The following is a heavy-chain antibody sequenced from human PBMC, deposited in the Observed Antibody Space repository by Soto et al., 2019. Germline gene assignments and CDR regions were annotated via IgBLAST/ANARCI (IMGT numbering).Heavy chain of an antibody. CDR1: GFTFSSYA. D-gene: IGHD2-2*01. Sequence: PGGSLRLSCAASGFTFSSYAMSWVRQAPGKGLEWVSAISFSGGSTYYADSVKGRFTISRDNSKNTLYLQMNSLRAEDTAVYYCTKGIRYCSRTTCPGHSYYYMDVWGKGTTVTVSS. V-gene: IGHV3-23*01. J-gene: IGHJ6*03. CDR2: ISFSGGST. CDR3: TKGIRYCSRTTCPGHSYYYMDV.